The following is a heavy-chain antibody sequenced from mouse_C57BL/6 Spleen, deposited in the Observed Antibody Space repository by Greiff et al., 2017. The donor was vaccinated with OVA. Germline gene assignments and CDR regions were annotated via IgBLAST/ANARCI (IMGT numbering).Heavy chain of an antibody. J-gene: IGHJ1*03. CDR1: GYAFSSSW. D-gene: IGHD2-5*01. Sequence: VKLMESGPELVKPGASVKISCKASGYAFSSSWMNWVKQRPGKGLEWIGRIYPGDGDTNYNGKFKGKATLTADKSSRTAYMQLSSLTSEDSAVYFCAREPCASNYSWYIDVWGTGTTVTVSS. V-gene: IGHV1-82*01. CDR2: IYPGDGDT. CDR3: AREPCASNYSWYIDV.